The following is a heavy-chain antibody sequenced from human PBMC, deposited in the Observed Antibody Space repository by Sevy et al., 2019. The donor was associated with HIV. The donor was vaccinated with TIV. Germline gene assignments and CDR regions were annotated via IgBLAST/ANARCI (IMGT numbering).Heavy chain of an antibody. V-gene: IGHV3-23*01. Sequence: GGFLRLSCAASGLTFSSYAMAWVRQAPGKGLEWISAISGSGDRTYYAESVKGRFTISRDNSKNMVYLQMNSLRAEDTAVYYCAQDKGGLLPSYGMDVWGQGTTVTVSS. J-gene: IGHJ6*02. CDR1: GLTFSSYA. CDR2: ISGSGDRT. CDR3: AQDKGGLLPSYGMDV. D-gene: IGHD2-15*01.